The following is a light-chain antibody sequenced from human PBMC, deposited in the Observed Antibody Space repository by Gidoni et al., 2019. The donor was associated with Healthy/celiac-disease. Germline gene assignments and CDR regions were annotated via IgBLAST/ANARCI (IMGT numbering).Light chain of an antibody. J-gene: IGKJ4*02. CDR3: MQSIQLP. CDR1: QGLLHSDGKTY. Sequence: DLVLTQTPLSLSVTPGQPASISCKSSQGLLHSDGKTYLSWYLQKPGEPPQLLTYEVSNRFSGVQDRFSGSGSGTDFTLKIRRVEAEDVGVYYCMQSIQLPFGGGTKVEIK. V-gene: IGKV2D-29*01. CDR2: EVS.